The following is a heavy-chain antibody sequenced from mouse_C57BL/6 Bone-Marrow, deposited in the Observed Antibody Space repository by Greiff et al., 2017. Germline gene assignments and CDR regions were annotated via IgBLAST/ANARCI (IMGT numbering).Heavy chain of an antibody. V-gene: IGHV3-3*01. Sequence: VQLQQSGPSLVRPSQTLSLTCTVTGFSINSDCYWIWIRQFPGNKLEYIGYTFYSGITYYNPSLESRTYITRDTSSNPFSLKLRCVTTEDTATYYCAGDPGYSYFDYWGQGTALTVSA. D-gene: IGHD2-3*01. CDR2: TFYSGIT. CDR1: GFSINSDCY. J-gene: IGHJ2*01. CDR3: AGDPGYSYFDY.